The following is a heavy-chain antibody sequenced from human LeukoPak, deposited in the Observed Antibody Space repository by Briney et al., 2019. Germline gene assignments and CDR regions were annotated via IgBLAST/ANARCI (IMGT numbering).Heavy chain of an antibody. CDR3: AKDNRRHYTSGPNPDSLH. J-gene: IGHJ4*02. CDR2: IGWHSSVV. Sequence: GGSLRLSCTASGFTFDDYAMHWVRQAPGKGLEWVSGIGWHSSVVDYADSLKGRFTISRDNAKNSLYLQMNSLRVEDTAFYYCAKDNRRHYTSGPNPDSLHWGQGALVTVSS. D-gene: IGHD6-19*01. CDR1: GFTFDDYA. V-gene: IGHV3-9*01.